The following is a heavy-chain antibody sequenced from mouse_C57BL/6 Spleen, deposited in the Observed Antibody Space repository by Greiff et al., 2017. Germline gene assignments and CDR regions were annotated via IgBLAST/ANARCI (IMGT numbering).Heavy chain of an antibody. Sequence: QVQLKQSGAELVRPGASVTLSCKASGYTFTDYEMHWVKQTPVHGLEWIGAIDPETGGTAYNQKFKGKAILTADKSSSAAYMKLRSLTSEDSAVYYCTRAMDYWGQGTSVTVSS. CDR3: TRAMDY. J-gene: IGHJ4*01. V-gene: IGHV1-15*01. CDR2: IDPETGGT. CDR1: GYTFTDYE.